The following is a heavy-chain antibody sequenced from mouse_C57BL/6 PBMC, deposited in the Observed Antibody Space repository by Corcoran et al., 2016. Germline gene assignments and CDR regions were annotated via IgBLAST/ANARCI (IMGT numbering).Heavy chain of an antibody. CDR3: ARSYGSSYDWYVDG. V-gene: IGHV1-26*01. D-gene: IGHD1-1*01. J-gene: IGHJ1*03. CDR1: GYTFTDYY. CDR2: INPNNGGT. Sequence: EVQLQQSGPELVKPAASVKISCKASGYTFTDYYMNWMKQSHGKSLEWIGDINPNNGGTSYNQKFKGKATLTVDQSSSTAYMELRSLTSEDSAVYYCARSYGSSYDWYVDGWGTGTTVTVSS.